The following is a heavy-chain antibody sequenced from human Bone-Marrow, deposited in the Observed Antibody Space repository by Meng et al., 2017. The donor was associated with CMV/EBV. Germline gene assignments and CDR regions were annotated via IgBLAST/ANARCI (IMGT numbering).Heavy chain of an antibody. Sequence: GESLKISCAASGFTFSSYAMSWVRQAPGKGLEWVSAISGSGGSTYYADSVKGRFTISRDNSKNTLYLQMNSLRAEDTAVYYCAKDTQGRVVPARDAFEIWGQGTRVTVSS. D-gene: IGHD2-2*01. CDR2: ISGSGGST. J-gene: IGHJ3*02. CDR3: AKDTQGRVVPARDAFEI. V-gene: IGHV3-23*01. CDR1: GFTFSSYA.